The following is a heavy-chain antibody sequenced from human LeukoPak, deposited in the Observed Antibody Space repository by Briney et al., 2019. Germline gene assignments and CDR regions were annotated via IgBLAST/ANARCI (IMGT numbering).Heavy chain of an antibody. CDR2: FHHSGST. V-gene: IGHV4-38-2*02. CDR3: ATPDSSGYYYLY. CDR1: GYSISSGFY. J-gene: IGHJ4*02. D-gene: IGHD3-22*01. Sequence: SKTLSLTCSVSGYSISSGFYWDWIRQPPGKGLEWIGSFHHSGSTPYNPSLNSRVSISVDTSKNQLSLKLSSVTAADTAVYYCATPDSSGYYYLYWGQGTLVTVSS.